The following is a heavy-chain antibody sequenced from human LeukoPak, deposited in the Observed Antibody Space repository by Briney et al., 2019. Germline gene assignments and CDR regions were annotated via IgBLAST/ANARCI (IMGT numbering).Heavy chain of an antibody. D-gene: IGHD3-16*01. V-gene: IGHV3-48*01. Sequence: GGSLRLSCAASGFTFSSYSMNWVRQAPGKGLEWVSYISSSSRTIYYADSVKGRFTISRDNAKNSLYLQMNSLRAEDTAVYYCARSGEPFDYWGQGTLVTVSS. CDR2: ISSSSRTI. CDR1: GFTFSSYS. CDR3: ARSGEPFDY. J-gene: IGHJ4*02.